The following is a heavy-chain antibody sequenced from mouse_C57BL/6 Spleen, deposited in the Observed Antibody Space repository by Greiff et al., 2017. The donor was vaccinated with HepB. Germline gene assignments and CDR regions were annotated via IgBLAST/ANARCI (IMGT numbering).Heavy chain of an antibody. V-gene: IGHV5-4*01. J-gene: IGHJ3*01. D-gene: IGHD3-2*02. Sequence: EVQLVESGGGLVKPGGSLKLSCAASGFTFSSYAMSWVRQTPEKRLEWVATISDGGSYTYYPDNVKGRFTISRDNAKNNLYLQMSHLKSEDTAMYYCARDLTDSSGYVEFAYWGQGTLVTVSA. CDR2: ISDGGSYT. CDR1: GFTFSSYA. CDR3: ARDLTDSSGYVEFAY.